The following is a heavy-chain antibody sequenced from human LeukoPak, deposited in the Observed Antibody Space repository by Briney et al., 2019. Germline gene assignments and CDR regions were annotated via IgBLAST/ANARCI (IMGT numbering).Heavy chain of an antibody. CDR1: GGTSSSYA. J-gene: IGHJ4*02. Sequence: SVKVSCKASGGTSSSYAISWVRQAPGQGLEWMGGIIPIFGTANYAQKFQGRVTITADESTSTAYMELSSLRSEDTAVYYCAREGYSSLPFDYWGQGTLVTVSS. CDR2: IIPIFGTA. V-gene: IGHV1-69*13. CDR3: AREGYSSLPFDY. D-gene: IGHD6-13*01.